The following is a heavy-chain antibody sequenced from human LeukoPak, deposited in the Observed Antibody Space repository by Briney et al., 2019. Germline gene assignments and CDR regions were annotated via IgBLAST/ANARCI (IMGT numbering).Heavy chain of an antibody. CDR1: GGSFSGYY. J-gene: IGHJ5*02. Sequence: SETLSLTCAVYGGSFSGYYWSWIRQPPGKGLEWIGEINHSGSTNYNPSLKSRVTISVDTSKNQFSLKLSSVTAADTAVYYCARGTTRIVVVPAAIRREFWFDPWGQGTLVTVSS. V-gene: IGHV4-34*01. D-gene: IGHD2-2*01. CDR3: ARGTTRIVVVPAAIRREFWFDP. CDR2: INHSGST.